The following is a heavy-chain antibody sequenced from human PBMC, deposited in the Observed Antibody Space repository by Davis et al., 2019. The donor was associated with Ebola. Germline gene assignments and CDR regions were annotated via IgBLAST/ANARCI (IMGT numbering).Heavy chain of an antibody. CDR1: GGSISSGGYY. Sequence: MPSETLSLTCTVSGGSISSGGYYWSWIRQHPGKGLEWIGYIYYSGSTYYNPSLKRRVTISVDTSKNQFSLKLSSVTAADTAVYYCARVGLVGAFDIWGQGTMVTVSS. J-gene: IGHJ3*02. CDR2: IYYSGST. V-gene: IGHV4-31*03. D-gene: IGHD3-16*01. CDR3: ARVGLVGAFDI.